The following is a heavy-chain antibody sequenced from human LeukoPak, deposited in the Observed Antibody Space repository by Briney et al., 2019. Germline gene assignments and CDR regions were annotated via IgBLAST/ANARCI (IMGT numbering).Heavy chain of an antibody. CDR1: GFPFSSYG. CDR2: MRYDGKTE. CDR3: AKDLNTVVMQCFDS. D-gene: IGHD2-21*01. V-gene: IGHV3-30*02. Sequence: GGSLRLSCTGSGFPFSSYGMHWVRQTPGRGLEWVAFMRYDGKTEYYADSVKGRFTIAREDSHSTVHLHMKDLRPDDAAVYFCAKDLNTVVMQCFDSWGQGTLVSVSS. J-gene: IGHJ4*02.